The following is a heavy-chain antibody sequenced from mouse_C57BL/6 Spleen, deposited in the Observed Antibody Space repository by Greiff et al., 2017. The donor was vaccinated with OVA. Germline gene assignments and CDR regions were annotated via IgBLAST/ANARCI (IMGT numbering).Heavy chain of an antibody. CDR2: ISYDGSN. CDR1: GYSITSGYY. CDR3: ARRSEAWFAY. V-gene: IGHV3-6*01. J-gene: IGHJ3*01. Sequence: EVQLQQSGPGLVKPSQSLSLTCSVTGYSITSGYYWNWIRQFPGNQLEWMGYISYDGSNNYNPSLKNRISITRDTSKNQFFLKLNAVTTEDTATYYCARRSEAWFAYWGQGTLVTVSA.